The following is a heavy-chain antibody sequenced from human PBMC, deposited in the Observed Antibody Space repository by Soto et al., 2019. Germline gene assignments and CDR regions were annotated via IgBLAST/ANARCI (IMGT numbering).Heavy chain of an antibody. Sequence: GGSLRLSCAASGFSFNNFEMAWVRQAPGKGLEWVSYITTSRSSTYYAGSVKGRFTISRDNAKNSLFLQMSSLRAEDTAVYYCARVMYATWSSFDYWGQGTQVTVSS. V-gene: IGHV3-48*03. CDR1: GFSFNNFE. D-gene: IGHD2-8*01. CDR2: ITTSRSST. CDR3: ARVMYATWSSFDY. J-gene: IGHJ4*02.